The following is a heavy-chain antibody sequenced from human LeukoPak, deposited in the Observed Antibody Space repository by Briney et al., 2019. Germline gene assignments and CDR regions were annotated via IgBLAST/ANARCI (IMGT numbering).Heavy chain of an antibody. J-gene: IGHJ3*02. V-gene: IGHV3-30*02. CDR2: IRYDGSNK. Sequence: GGSLRLSCAASGFTFSSYGMHWVRQAPGKGLEWVAFIRYDGSNKYYADSVKGRFTISRDNSKNTLYLQMNSLRAEDTAVYYCARGKGRVVPAFDIWGQGTMVTVSS. CDR1: GFTFSSYG. D-gene: IGHD3-3*01. CDR3: ARGKGRVVPAFDI.